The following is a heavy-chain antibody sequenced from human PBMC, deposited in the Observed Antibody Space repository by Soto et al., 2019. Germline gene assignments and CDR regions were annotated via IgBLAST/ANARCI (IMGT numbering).Heavy chain of an antibody. Sequence: SETLSLTCTVSGGSISSISSYWGWIRQPPGKGLEWIGNIYYSGSTYNNPSLKSRLTISVDTSKNQFSLKLSSVTAADTAVYYCARRQSSSWYGLWGQGTLVTVSS. D-gene: IGHD6-13*01. V-gene: IGHV4-39*01. CDR3: ARRQSSSWYGL. CDR1: GGSISSISSY. J-gene: IGHJ4*02. CDR2: IYYSGST.